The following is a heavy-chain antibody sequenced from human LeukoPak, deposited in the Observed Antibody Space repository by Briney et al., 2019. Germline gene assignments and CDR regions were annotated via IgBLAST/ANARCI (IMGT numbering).Heavy chain of an antibody. J-gene: IGHJ4*02. CDR2: IYYSGST. CDR1: GGSISSGDCY. D-gene: IGHD5-12*01. CDR3: ARDGLSGYVYDY. Sequence: SQTLSLTCTVSGGSISSGDCYWSWIRQPPGKGLEWIGYIYYSGSTYYNPSLKSRVTISVDTSKNQFSLKLSSVTAADTAVYYCARDGLSGYVYDYWGQGTLVTVSS. V-gene: IGHV4-30-4*08.